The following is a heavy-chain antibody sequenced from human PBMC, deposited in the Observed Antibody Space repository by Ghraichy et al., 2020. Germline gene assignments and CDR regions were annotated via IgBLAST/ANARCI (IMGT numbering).Heavy chain of an antibody. Sequence: GGSLRLSCEGSKFTFRTGFTFSSHGMPWVRQGPGRGLGGVASTPYDGSLKYHLDSVKGRFTITRNNTKNKLYLQMDSMRVEDTAVYYCAKAIDLGYLEWGQRPLVIVS. CDR3: AKAIDLGYLE. V-gene: IGHV3-30*02. CDR2: TPYDGSLK. CDR1: KFTFRTGFTFSSHG. D-gene: IGHD2-15*01. J-gene: IGHJ4*02.